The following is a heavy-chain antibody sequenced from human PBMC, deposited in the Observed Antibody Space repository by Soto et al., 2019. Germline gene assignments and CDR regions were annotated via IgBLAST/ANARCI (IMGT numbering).Heavy chain of an antibody. V-gene: IGHV3-7*01. Sequence: GSLRLSCAASGFTFSSYWMSWVRQAPGKGLEWVANIKQDGSEKYYVDSVKGRFTISRDNAKNSLYLQMNRLRAEDTAVYYCARAPLLLWFGETHASLDISGQGTMVTVSS. CDR1: GFTFSSYW. J-gene: IGHJ3*02. D-gene: IGHD3-10*01. CDR3: ARAPLLLWFGETHASLDI. CDR2: IKQDGSEK.